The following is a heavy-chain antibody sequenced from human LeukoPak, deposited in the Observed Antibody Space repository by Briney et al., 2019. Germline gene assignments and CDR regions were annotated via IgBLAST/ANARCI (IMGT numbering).Heavy chain of an antibody. J-gene: IGHJ4*02. CDR3: ATDGLSSGWYGFDY. V-gene: IGHV3-21*01. D-gene: IGHD6-19*01. CDR2: ITSPVGHI. Sequence: GGSLRLACAASGFTFGTYSMNWVRQAPGKGLEWVASITSPVGHIYYADSLKGRITISRDNAKSSLYLQMNSLRAEDTAVYYCATDGLSSGWYGFDYWGQGTLVTVSS. CDR1: GFTFGTYS.